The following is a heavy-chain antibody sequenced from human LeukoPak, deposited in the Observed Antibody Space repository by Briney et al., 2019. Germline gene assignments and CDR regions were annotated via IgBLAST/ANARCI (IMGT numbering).Heavy chain of an antibody. Sequence: SQTLSLTCTVSGGSISSYYWSWIRQPPGKGLEWIGYIYYSGSTNYNPSLKSRVTISVDTSKNQFSLKLSSVTAADTAVYYCARHHYYDSSGYRDYWGQGTLVTVSS. D-gene: IGHD3-22*01. CDR2: IYYSGST. CDR1: GGSISSYY. CDR3: ARHHYYDSSGYRDY. J-gene: IGHJ4*02. V-gene: IGHV4-59*01.